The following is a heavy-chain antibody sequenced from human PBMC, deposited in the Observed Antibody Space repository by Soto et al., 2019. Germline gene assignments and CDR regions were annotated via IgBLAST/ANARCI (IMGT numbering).Heavy chain of an antibody. J-gene: IGHJ4*02. CDR3: ARFFYFGSTSCLIYGGHYFDY. CDR2: ISAYNGNT. CDR1: GYTFTSYG. D-gene: IGHD2-2*01. V-gene: IGHV1-18*01. Sequence: ASVKVSCKASGYTFTSYGISWVRQAPGQGLEWMGWISAYNGNTNYAQKLQGRVTMTTDTSTSTAYMELRSLRSDDTAVYYCARFFYFGSTSCLIYGGHYFDYWGQGPLVTVSS.